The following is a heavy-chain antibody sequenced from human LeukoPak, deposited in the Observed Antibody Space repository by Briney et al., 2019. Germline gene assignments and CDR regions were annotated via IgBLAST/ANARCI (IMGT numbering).Heavy chain of an antibody. CDR1: GFTFSSHW. V-gene: IGHV3-74*01. CDR2: INADGSGT. J-gene: IGHJ5*02. CDR3: VRGALSDCSYTSCSRGNWFDP. Sequence: PGGSLRLSCAASGFTFSSHWMHWVRQAREKGRVGVAHINADGSGTYYGASVEGRFTISRDNAKNTLYLQMHSLTAENTAVYYCVRGALSDCSYTSCSRGNWFDPWGQGTLVTVSS. D-gene: IGHD2-2*01.